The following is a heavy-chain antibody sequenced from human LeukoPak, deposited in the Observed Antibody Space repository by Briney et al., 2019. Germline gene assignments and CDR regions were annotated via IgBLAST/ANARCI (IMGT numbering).Heavy chain of an antibody. Sequence: GESLKISCKGSGFSFSDYWMTWVRQAPGAGLEFVANINPDGTATYYADPVKGRFTISRDNAKNLVYLQMNSLRAEDTAVYHCGRFGYVAGVDLWGQGTLVTVSS. CDR3: GRFGYVAGVDL. J-gene: IGHJ4*02. V-gene: IGHV3-7*01. CDR2: INPDGTAT. CDR1: GFSFSDYW. D-gene: IGHD6-19*01.